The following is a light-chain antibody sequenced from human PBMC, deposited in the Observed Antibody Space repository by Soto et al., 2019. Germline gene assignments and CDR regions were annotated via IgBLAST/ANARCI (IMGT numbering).Light chain of an antibody. CDR1: QSVSSSY. CDR3: QQYGSSPKT. J-gene: IGKJ1*01. V-gene: IGKV3-20*01. CDR2: GAS. Sequence: EIVLTQSPGTLSLSPGERATLSCRASQSVSSSYLAWYQQKPGQAPRLLIYGASSRATGIPDRFSGSGSGTPFTLTISRLEPEDFAVYYCQQYGSSPKTFGQGTKVEIK.